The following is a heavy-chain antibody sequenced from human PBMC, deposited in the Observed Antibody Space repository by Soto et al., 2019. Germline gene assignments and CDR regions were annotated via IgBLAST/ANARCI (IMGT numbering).Heavy chain of an antibody. D-gene: IGHD6-19*01. J-gene: IGHJ4*02. CDR1: GGTFSSYA. CDR3: ARCRFCSSGWFPFDY. CDR2: IIPIFGTA. Sequence: QVQLVQSGAEVKRPGSSVKVSCKASGGTFSSYAISWVRQAPGQGLEWMGGIIPIFGTANYAQKFQGRVTITADESTSTAYMELSSLRSEDTAVYYCARCRFCSSGWFPFDYWGQGTLVTVSS. V-gene: IGHV1-69*12.